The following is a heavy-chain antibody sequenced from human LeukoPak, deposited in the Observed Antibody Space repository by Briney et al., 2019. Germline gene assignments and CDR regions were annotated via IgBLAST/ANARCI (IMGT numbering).Heavy chain of an antibody. CDR2: ISGSGSTT. D-gene: IGHD6-6*01. J-gene: IGHJ3*02. Sequence: GGSLRLSCAASGFTFSDYYMSWMRQAPGKGLEWVSYISGSGSTTHYADSVKGRFTISRDNAKNSLYLQMNSLRAEDTAVYYCARARAARPDGGQGPDAFDIWGQGTMVTVSS. CDR3: ARARAARPDGGQGPDAFDI. V-gene: IGHV3-11*04. CDR1: GFTFSDYY.